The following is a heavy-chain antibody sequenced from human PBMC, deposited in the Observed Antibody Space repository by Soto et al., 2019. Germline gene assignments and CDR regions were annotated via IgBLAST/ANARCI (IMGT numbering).Heavy chain of an antibody. CDR3: TRESPGIAARLVVPRYYYYYGMDV. J-gene: IGHJ6*02. CDR1: GGTFSSYA. D-gene: IGHD6-6*01. V-gene: IGHV1-69*13. CDR2: IIPIFGTA. Sequence: GASLKVSCKASGGTFSSYAISWVRQAPGQGLEWMGGIIPIFGTANYAQKFQGRVTITADESTSTAYMELSSLRSEDTAVYYFTRESPGIAARLVVPRYYYYYGMDVWGQGTTVTVSS.